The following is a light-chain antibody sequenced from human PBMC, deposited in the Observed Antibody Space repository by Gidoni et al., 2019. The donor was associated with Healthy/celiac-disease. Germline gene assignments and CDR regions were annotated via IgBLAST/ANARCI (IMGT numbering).Light chain of an antibody. CDR3: QQRSNWPPFT. J-gene: IGKJ5*01. Sequence: EHVSTQSPATLSLSPGERATLSCRASQSVSSYLAWYQQKPGQAPRLLIYDASNMATGIPARFSGSGSGTDFTLTISSLEPEDFAVYYCQQRSNWPPFTFGQGTRLEIK. CDR2: DAS. CDR1: QSVSSY. V-gene: IGKV3-11*01.